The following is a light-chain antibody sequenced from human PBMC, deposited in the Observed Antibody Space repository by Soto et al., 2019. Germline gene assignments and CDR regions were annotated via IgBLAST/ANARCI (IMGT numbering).Light chain of an antibody. J-gene: IGLJ2*01. CDR2: DNN. CDR1: SSNIGNNY. V-gene: IGLV1-51*01. CDR3: GTWDSSLSAVV. Sequence: QSVLTQPPSVSGAPGRKVTISCSGSSSNIGNNYVSWYQQLPGTAPKLLIYDNNKRPSGIPDRFSGSKSGTSATLGITGLQTGDEAGYYCGTWDSSLSAVVFGGGTKLTVL.